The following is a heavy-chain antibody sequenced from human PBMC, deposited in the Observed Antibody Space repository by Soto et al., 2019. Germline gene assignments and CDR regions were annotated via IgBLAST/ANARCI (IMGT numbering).Heavy chain of an antibody. J-gene: IGHJ4*02. CDR3: ARDGSKISGYFWS. CDR1: GGTFSSYA. CDR2: IIPIFGTA. Sequence: GASVKVSCKASGGTFSSYAISWVRQAPGQGLEWMGGIIPIFGTANYAQKFQGRVTMTTDTSTSTAYMELRSLRSDDTAVYYCARDGSKISGYFWSWGQGTLVNVS. D-gene: IGHD5-18*01. V-gene: IGHV1-69*05.